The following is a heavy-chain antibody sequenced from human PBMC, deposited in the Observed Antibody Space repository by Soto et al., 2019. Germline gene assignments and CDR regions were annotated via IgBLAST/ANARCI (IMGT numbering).Heavy chain of an antibody. D-gene: IGHD1-26*01. Sequence: PVESLTISCQASGYSFISSGIGWVLQRPGKGLEWMGIIYPGDSDTRYSPSFQGQVTISADKSTSTAYLQWSSLKASDTATYYCARMMAESGTAFDYWGQGAMVTVSS. CDR2: IYPGDSDT. CDR1: GYSFISSG. V-gene: IGHV5-51*01. J-gene: IGHJ4*02. CDR3: ARMMAESGTAFDY.